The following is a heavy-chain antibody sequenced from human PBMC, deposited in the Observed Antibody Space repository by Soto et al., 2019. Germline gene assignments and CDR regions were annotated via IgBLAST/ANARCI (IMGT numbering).Heavy chain of an antibody. CDR2: IIPIFGTA. CDR1: GGTFSSYA. V-gene: IGHV1-69*12. D-gene: IGHD6-6*01. J-gene: IGHJ6*02. Sequence: QVQLVQSGAEVKKPGSSVKVSCKASGGTFSSYAISWVRQAPGQGLEWMGGIIPIFGTANYAQKFQGRVTITADESTSTAYMELSSLRSEDTDVYYWASELSIAARPDGMDVWGPGTTVTVSS. CDR3: ASELSIAARPDGMDV.